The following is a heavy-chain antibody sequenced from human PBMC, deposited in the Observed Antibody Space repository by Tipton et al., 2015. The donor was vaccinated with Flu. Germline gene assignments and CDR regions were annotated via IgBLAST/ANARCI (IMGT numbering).Heavy chain of an antibody. V-gene: IGHV4-39*01. CDR3: ARLSYYDVDLRNFYFDH. CDR1: GGSISSSPYY. Sequence: TLSLTCTVSGGSISSSPYYSAWIRQPPGKGLEWIGTIYYSGTTYYNPSLKSRVTISVDTSKSQFSLKLRSVTAADTAVYYCARLSYYDVDLRNFYFDHWGQGVLVTVSS. D-gene: IGHD3-10*02. J-gene: IGHJ4*02. CDR2: IYYSGTT.